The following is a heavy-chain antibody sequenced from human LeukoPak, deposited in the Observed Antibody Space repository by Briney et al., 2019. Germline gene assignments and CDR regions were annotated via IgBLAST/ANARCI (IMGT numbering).Heavy chain of an antibody. J-gene: IGHJ4*02. V-gene: IGHV4-34*01. CDR1: GGSFSGYY. CDR2: INHSGST. D-gene: IGHD2-15*01. Sequence: PSETLSLTCAVYGGSFSGYYWSWIRQPPGKGLEWIGEINHSGSTNYNPSLKSRVTISVDTSKNQFSLKLSSVTAADTAVYYCARSNRLLPPLDYWGQGTLVTVSS. CDR3: ARSNRLLPPLDY.